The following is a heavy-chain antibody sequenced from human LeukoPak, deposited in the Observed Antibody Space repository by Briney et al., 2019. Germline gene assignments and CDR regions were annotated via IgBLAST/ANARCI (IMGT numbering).Heavy chain of an antibody. Sequence: SETLSLTCAVYGGSFSGYYWSWIRQPAGKGLEWIGRIYTSGSTNYNPSLKSRVTMSVDTSKNQFSLKLSSVTAADTAVYYCAREEHYDFWSGYYRSNWFDPWGQGTLLTVSS. CDR2: IYTSGST. CDR3: AREEHYDFWSGYYRSNWFDP. CDR1: GGSFSGYY. J-gene: IGHJ5*02. V-gene: IGHV4-4*07. D-gene: IGHD3-3*01.